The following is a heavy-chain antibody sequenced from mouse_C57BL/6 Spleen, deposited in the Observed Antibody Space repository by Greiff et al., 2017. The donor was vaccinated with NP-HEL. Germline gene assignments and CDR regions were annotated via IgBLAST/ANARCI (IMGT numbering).Heavy chain of an antibody. D-gene: IGHD1-1*01. CDR1: GYTFTSYW. CDR3: TREVGELLRTYYFDY. J-gene: IGHJ2*01. Sequence: EVQLQQSGTVLARPGASVKMSCKTSGYTFTSYWMHWVKQRPGQGLEWIGAIYPGNSDTSYNQKFKGKAKLTAVTSASTAYMELSSLTNEDSAVYYCTREVGELLRTYYFDYWGQGTTLTVSS. V-gene: IGHV1-5*01. CDR2: IYPGNSDT.